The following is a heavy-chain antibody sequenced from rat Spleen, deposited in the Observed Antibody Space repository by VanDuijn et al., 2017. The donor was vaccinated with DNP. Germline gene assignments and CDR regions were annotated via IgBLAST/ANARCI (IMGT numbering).Heavy chain of an antibody. Sequence: QVQLKESGPGLVQPSETLSLTCTVSGFSVNSYSVSWVRQPPGKGLEWIAAISSGGSTYYNSALKSRLSISRDTSKSQVFLKMNSLQTEDTAIYFCTREGINWGQGVMVTVSS. CDR3: TREGIN. V-gene: IGHV2-6*01. CDR1: GFSVNSYS. CDR2: ISSGGST. D-gene: IGHD1-11*01. J-gene: IGHJ2*01.